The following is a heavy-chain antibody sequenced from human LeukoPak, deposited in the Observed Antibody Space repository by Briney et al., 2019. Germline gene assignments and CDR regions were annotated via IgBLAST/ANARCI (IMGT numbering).Heavy chain of an antibody. CDR2: ISSSSSYI. CDR1: GFTFSSYS. D-gene: IGHD3-10*01. V-gene: IGHV3-21*01. CDR3: AYNPRTYYYYSGSPHWFDP. J-gene: IGHJ5*02. Sequence: PGGSLRLSCAASGFTFSSYSMNWVRQAPGKGLEWVSSISSSSSYIYYADSVKGRFTISRDNAKNSLYLQMNSLRAEDTAGYYCAYNPRTYYYYSGSPHWFDPWGQGTLVTVSS.